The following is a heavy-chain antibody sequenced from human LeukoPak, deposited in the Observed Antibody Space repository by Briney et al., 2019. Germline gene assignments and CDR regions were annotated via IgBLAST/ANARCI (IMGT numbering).Heavy chain of an antibody. V-gene: IGHV3-33*08. J-gene: IGHJ4*02. D-gene: IGHD3-22*01. Sequence: GGSLRLSCAASGFTFSSYWMRWVRRAPGKGLEWVAVIWYDGSNKYYADSVKGRFTISRDNSKNTLYLQMNSLRAEDTAVYYCARDQYYYDSSGYPGHWGQGTLVTVSS. CDR3: ARDQYYYDSSGYPGH. CDR2: IWYDGSNK. CDR1: GFTFSSYW.